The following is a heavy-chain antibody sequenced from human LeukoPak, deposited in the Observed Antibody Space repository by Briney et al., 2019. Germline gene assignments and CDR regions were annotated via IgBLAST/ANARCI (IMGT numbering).Heavy chain of an antibody. Sequence: SETLSLTCTVSGGSISSGGYYWSWIRQPPGKGLEWIGYIYHSGSTYYNPSLKSRVTISVDRSKNQFSLKLSSVTAADTAVYYCAREGRSGWELLGGYYFDYWGQGTLVTVSS. CDR1: GGSISSGGYY. CDR2: IYHSGST. V-gene: IGHV4-30-2*01. J-gene: IGHJ4*02. D-gene: IGHD1-26*01. CDR3: AREGRSGWELLGGYYFDY.